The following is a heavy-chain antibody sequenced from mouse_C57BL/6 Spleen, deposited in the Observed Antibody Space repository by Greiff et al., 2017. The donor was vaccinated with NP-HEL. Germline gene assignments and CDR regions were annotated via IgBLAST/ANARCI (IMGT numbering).Heavy chain of an antibody. CDR2: INPNNGGT. J-gene: IGHJ3*01. CDR3: ARTNYGSSYLFAY. V-gene: IGHV1-26*01. D-gene: IGHD1-1*01. CDR1: GYTFTDYY. Sequence: VQLQQSGPELVKPGASVKISCKASGYTFTDYYMNWVKQSHGKSLEWIGDINPNNGGTSYNQKFKGKATLTVDKSSSTAYMELRSLTSEDSAVYYCARTNYGSSYLFAYWGQGTLVTVSA.